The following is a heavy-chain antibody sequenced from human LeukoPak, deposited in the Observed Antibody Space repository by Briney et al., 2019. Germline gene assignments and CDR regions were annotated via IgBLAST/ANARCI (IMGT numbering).Heavy chain of an antibody. D-gene: IGHD3-3*01. V-gene: IGHV4-38-2*01. CDR3: AGAPYNFWSAYLDY. Sequence: SETLSLTCAVSGYSISSDYYWGWIRQPPGKGLEWIGSISHSGSTYYSPSLKSRLTISVDTSKNQFPLKLSSVTAADTAVYYCAGAPYNFWSAYLDYWGQGTLVTVSS. J-gene: IGHJ4*02. CDR1: GYSISSDYY. CDR2: ISHSGST.